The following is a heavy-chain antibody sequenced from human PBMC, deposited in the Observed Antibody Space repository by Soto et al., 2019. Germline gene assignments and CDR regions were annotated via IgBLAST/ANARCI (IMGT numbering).Heavy chain of an antibody. D-gene: IGHD2-8*01. Sequence: QVQLQESGPGLLKPSETLSLTCSVSGASIAGSSYWCCSRQPAGEGREWIGRFSLCGTTNYNTSLRRRITMSAEVSNHRSSLRMTCVTAADAALYYGTRAMTPPCAPALYAFDSWGQGTLVTVSS. CDR2: FSLCGTT. CDR1: GASIAGSSY. CDR3: TRAMTPPCAPALYAFDS. V-gene: IGHV4-4*07. J-gene: IGHJ4*02.